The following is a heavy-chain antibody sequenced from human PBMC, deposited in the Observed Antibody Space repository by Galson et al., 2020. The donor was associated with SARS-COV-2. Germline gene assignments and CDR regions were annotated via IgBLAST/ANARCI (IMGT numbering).Heavy chain of an antibody. Sequence: GESLKISCAASGFTFSSYSMNWVRQAPGKGLEWVSSISSSSSYIYYADSVKGRFTISRDNAKNSLYLQMNSLRAEDKAVYYCAREPSGQWTNYYYYGMDVWGQGTTVTVSS. CDR1: GFTFSSYS. CDR2: ISSSSSYI. CDR3: AREPSGQWTNYYYYGMDV. D-gene: IGHD6-19*01. V-gene: IGHV3-21*01. J-gene: IGHJ6*02.